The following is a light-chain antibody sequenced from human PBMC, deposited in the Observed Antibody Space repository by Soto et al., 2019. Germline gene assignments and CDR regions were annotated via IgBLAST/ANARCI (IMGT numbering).Light chain of an antibody. CDR2: EGS. J-gene: IGLJ1*01. CDR3: CSYAGSSTPPFG. Sequence: QSALTQPASVSGSPGQSITISCTGTSSDVGSYNLVSWYQQHPGKAPKLMIYEGSKRPSGVSNRFSGSKSGNTASLTISGLQAEDEADYYCCSYAGSSTPPFGFGTGTKVTVL. V-gene: IGLV2-23*01. CDR1: SSDVGSYNL.